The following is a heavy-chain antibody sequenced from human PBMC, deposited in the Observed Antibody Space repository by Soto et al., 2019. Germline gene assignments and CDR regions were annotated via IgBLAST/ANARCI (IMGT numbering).Heavy chain of an antibody. Sequence: SGPTLVNPTQTLTLTCTFSGFSLSTSGMCVSWIRLPPGKALEWLALIDWDDDKYYSTSLKTRLTISKDTSKNQVVLTMTNMDPVDTATYYCALIHAGSGPGDAFDIWGQGTMVTGSS. J-gene: IGHJ3*02. V-gene: IGHV2-70*01. CDR1: GFSLSTSGMC. CDR3: ALIHAGSGPGDAFDI. CDR2: IDWDDDK.